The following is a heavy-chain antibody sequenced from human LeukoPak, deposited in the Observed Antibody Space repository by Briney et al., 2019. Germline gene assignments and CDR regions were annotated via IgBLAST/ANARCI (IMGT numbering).Heavy chain of an antibody. Sequence: PGGSLRLSCAASGFTFSGSAMHWVRQASGKGLEWVGRIRSKANSYATAYAASVKGRFTISRDDSKITAYLQMNSLKTEDTAVYYCTRPIDYTRGFDPWGQGTLVTVSS. D-gene: IGHD4-11*01. J-gene: IGHJ5*02. CDR1: GFTFSGSA. CDR3: TRPIDYTRGFDP. V-gene: IGHV3-73*01. CDR2: IRSKANSYAT.